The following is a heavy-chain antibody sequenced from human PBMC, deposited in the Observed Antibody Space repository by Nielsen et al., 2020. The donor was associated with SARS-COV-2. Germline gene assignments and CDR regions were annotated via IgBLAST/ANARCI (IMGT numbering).Heavy chain of an antibody. V-gene: IGHV5-51*01. CDR2: IYPGDSDT. D-gene: IGHD3-22*01. CDR1: EYTFTSYW. J-gene: IGHJ4*02. CDR3: ARGDSSGAGDY. Sequence: KVSCKGSEYTFTSYWIGWVRQMPGKGLEWMGIIYPGDSDTRYNPSFQGQVTISADKSINTAYLQWSSLKASDTAIYYCARGDSSGAGDYWGQGTLVTVSS.